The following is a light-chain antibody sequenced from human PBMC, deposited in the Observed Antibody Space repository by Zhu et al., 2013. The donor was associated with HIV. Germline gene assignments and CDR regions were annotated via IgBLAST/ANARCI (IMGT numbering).Light chain of an antibody. CDR1: QSITLW. J-gene: IGKJ2*01. CDR3: QQYNVNSLYT. CDR2: DAS. V-gene: IGKV1-5*01. Sequence: DIQMTQSPSTVSASVGDRVTITCRASQSITLWLAWYQQKPGKAPKLLIYDASILESGVPSRFSGSVSGTEFTLTISSLQPDDFATYYCQQYNVNSLYTFGQGTKVDIK.